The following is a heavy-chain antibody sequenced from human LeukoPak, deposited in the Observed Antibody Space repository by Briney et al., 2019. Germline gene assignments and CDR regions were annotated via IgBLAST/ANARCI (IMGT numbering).Heavy chain of an antibody. Sequence: SETLSLTCAVYGGSFSGYYWSWIRQPPGKGREWIGEINHRGSTNYNRSLKSRVTISVDTSKNQFSLKLSSVTAADTAVYYCARGSTGLTYYFDYWGQGTLVTVSS. CDR2: INHRGST. CDR1: GGSFSGYY. D-gene: IGHD1-14*01. CDR3: ARGSTGLTYYFDY. V-gene: IGHV4-34*01. J-gene: IGHJ4*02.